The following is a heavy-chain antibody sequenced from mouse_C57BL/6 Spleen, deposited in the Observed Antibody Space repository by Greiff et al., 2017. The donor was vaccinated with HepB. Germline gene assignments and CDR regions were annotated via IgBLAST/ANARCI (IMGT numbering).Heavy chain of an antibody. CDR2: IDPEDGDT. D-gene: IGHD3-3*01. V-gene: IGHV14-1*01. Sequence: EVQLQQSGAELVRPGASIKLSCTASGFNIKDYYMHWVKQRPEQGLEWIGRIDPEDGDTEYAPKFQGKATMTADTSSNTAYLQLSSLTSEDTAVYYCTTKGDSNYYAMDYWGQGTSVTVSS. CDR3: TTKGDSNYYAMDY. J-gene: IGHJ4*01. CDR1: GFNIKDYY.